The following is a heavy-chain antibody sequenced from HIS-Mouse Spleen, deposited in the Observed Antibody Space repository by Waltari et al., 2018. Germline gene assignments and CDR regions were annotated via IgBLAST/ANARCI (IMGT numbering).Heavy chain of an antibody. V-gene: IGHV4-59*01. CDR1: GGSISSYY. CDR2: IYYSGGT. D-gene: IGHD4-4*01. Sequence: QVQLQESGPGLVKPSETLSLTCTVSGGSISSYYWSWIRQPPGKGLEWIGYIYYSGGTNYNPSRKSRVTISVDTSKNQFSLKLSSVTAADTAVYYCARGPPTVTTPYFDYWGQGTLVTVSS. CDR3: ARGPPTVTTPYFDY. J-gene: IGHJ4*02.